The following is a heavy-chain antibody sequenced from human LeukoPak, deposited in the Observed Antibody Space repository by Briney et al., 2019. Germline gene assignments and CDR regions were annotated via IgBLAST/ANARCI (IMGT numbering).Heavy chain of an antibody. Sequence: SETLSLTCAVCGGSFSGYYWSWIRQPPGKGLEWIGEINHSGSTNYNPSLKSRVTISVDTSKNQFSLKLSSVTAADTAVYYCARFCSVVTACFDYWGQGTLVTVSS. D-gene: IGHD2-21*02. V-gene: IGHV4-34*01. CDR1: GGSFSGYY. J-gene: IGHJ4*02. CDR3: ARFCSVVTACFDY. CDR2: INHSGST.